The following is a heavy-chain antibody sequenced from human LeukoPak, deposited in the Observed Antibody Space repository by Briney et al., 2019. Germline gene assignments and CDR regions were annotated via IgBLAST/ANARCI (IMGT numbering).Heavy chain of an antibody. CDR1: GGSISSGGYY. V-gene: IGHV4-31*03. CDR2: IYYSGST. D-gene: IGHD3-10*01. Sequence: PSQTLSLTCTVSGGSISSGGYYWSWIRQHPGKGLEWIGYIYYSGSTYYNPSLKSRVTISVDTSKNQFSLKLSSVTAADTAVYYCAREVPSASRLDYWGQGTLVTVSS. CDR3: AREVPSASRLDY. J-gene: IGHJ4*02.